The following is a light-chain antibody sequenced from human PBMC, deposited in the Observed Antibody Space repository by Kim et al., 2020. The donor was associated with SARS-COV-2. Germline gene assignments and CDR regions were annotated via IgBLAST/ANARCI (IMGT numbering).Light chain of an antibody. CDR3: QVWDSSSDHHVV. V-gene: IGLV3-21*04. CDR1: NIGSKS. J-gene: IGLJ2*01. Sequence: PGKTARITCGENNIGSKSVHWYQQKPGQAPVLVIYYYSDRPSGIPERFSGSNSGNTATLTISRVEAGDEADYYCQVWDSSSDHHVVFGGGTQLTVL. CDR2: YYS.